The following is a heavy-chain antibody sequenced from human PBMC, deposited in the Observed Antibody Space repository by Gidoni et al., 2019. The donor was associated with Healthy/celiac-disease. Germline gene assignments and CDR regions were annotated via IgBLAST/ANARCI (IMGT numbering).Heavy chain of an antibody. J-gene: IGHJ6*02. CDR2: IWYDGSNK. CDR1: GFTFSSYG. V-gene: IGHV3-33*01. CDR3: ARDGGDPHYYYGMDV. D-gene: IGHD2-21*02. Sequence: QVQLVESGGGVVQPGRSLRLSCAASGFTFSSYGMHWVRQAPGKGLEWVAVIWYDGSNKYYADSVKGRFTISRDNSKNTLYLQMNSLRAEDTAVYYCARDGGDPHYYYGMDVWGQGTTVTVSS.